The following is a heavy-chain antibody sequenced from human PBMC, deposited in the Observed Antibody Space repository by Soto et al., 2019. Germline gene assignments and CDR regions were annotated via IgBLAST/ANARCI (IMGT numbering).Heavy chain of an antibody. CDR2: ISWNSGSI. CDR1: GFTFDDYA. V-gene: IGHV3-9*01. J-gene: IGHJ4*02. D-gene: IGHD2-21*02. Sequence: PGGSLRLSCAASGFTFDDYAMHWVRQAPGKGLEWVSGISWNSGSIGYADSVKGRFTISRDNAKNSLYLQMNSLRAEDTALYYCAKDNDLGGDRPTVFDYWGQGTLVTVSS. CDR3: AKDNDLGGDRPTVFDY.